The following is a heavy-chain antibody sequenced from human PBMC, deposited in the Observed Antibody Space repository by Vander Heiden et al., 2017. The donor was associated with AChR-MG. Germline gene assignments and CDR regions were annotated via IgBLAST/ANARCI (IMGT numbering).Heavy chain of an antibody. Sequence: HVQLVQSGTEVTKPGASVKVSCKASGYSFTNYARHWVRQAPGQRLEWMGWINAGNGNTKYSQNFQGRVTITRDTSANTAYMELSSLRSEDTAVYFCARDSREYQMHTQSSNWFDPWGQGTLVTVSS. J-gene: IGHJ5*02. V-gene: IGHV1-3*01. CDR1: GYSFTNYA. D-gene: IGHD3-10*01. CDR2: INAGNGNT. CDR3: ARDSREYQMHTQSSNWFDP.